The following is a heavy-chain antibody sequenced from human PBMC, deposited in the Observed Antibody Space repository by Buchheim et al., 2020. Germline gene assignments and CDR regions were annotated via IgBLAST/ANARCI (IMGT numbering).Heavy chain of an antibody. Sequence: EVQLLESGGGLVQPGGSLRLSCAASGFSFSTYAMSWVRQAPGKGLEWVSSISGSGGSTYYADSVKGRFTISRASSKNTRFLQMNSLRADDTAIYYCAKASAAAISRPFDYWGQGTL. CDR2: ISGSGGST. CDR3: AKASAAAISRPFDY. CDR1: GFSFSTYA. D-gene: IGHD2-2*01. J-gene: IGHJ4*02. V-gene: IGHV3-23*01.